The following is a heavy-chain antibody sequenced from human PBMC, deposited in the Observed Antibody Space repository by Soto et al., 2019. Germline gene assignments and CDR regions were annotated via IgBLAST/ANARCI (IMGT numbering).Heavy chain of an antibody. CDR2: ISYDGSNK. CDR3: AKNGKSGWYARKFLDWYFDL. Sequence: QGQLVESGGGVVQPGRSLRLSCAASGFTFSNYGIHWVRQVPGKGLEWVAVISYDGSNKYYADSVKGRFTIFRDNSENTLSLQMNSLIDEDTALYFCAKNGKSGWYARKFLDWYFDLWGRGTRVTVSS. V-gene: IGHV3-30*18. CDR1: GFTFSNYG. D-gene: IGHD6-13*01. J-gene: IGHJ2*01.